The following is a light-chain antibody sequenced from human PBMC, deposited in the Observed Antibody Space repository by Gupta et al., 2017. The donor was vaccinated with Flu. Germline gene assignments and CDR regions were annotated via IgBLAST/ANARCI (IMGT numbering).Light chain of an antibody. CDR1: SSDVGGYNY. J-gene: IGLJ3*02. CDR2: DVS. V-gene: IGLV2-14*04. CDR3: SSYTSSSTLEV. Sequence: ITISCTGTSSDVGGYNYVSWYQQHPGKAPNLMIYDVSSRPSGVSDRFSGSKSGNTAALTISGLQAEDEADYYCSSYTSSSTLEVFGGGTKLTVL.